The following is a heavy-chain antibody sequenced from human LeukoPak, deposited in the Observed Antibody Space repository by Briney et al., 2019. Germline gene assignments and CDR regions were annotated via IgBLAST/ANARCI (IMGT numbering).Heavy chain of an antibody. CDR1: GYTFINYG. D-gene: IGHD5-18*01. CDR3: ARGDPVMAVCADY. J-gene: IGHJ4*01. Sequence: ASVKVSCKASGYTFINYGINWVRQAPGQGLEWMGWISTYNGHTNYAQKLQGRVTMTTDASTNTAYMEVRSLRSDDTAVYYCARGDPVMAVCADYWGRGTLVTVSA. V-gene: IGHV1-18*01. CDR2: ISTYNGHT.